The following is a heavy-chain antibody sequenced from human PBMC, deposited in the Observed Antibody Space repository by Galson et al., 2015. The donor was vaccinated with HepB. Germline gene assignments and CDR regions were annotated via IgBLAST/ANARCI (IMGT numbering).Heavy chain of an antibody. CDR2: ISSDGRRK. CDR1: GFTFSGYG. J-gene: IGHJ4*02. Sequence: LRLSCAASGFTFSGYGMQWVRQAPGKGLKWVAVISSDGRRKDYADSVKGRFTISRDNSKNTVYLQMNSLRAEDTAVYYCASPAMQGTGDYWGQGTLVTVSS. D-gene: IGHD1-1*01. CDR3: ASPAMQGTGDY. V-gene: IGHV3-30*04.